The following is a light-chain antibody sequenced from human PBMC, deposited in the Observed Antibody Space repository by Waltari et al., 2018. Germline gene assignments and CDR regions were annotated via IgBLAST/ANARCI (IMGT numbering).Light chain of an antibody. V-gene: IGLV3-21*03. CDR1: NIRDKT. Sequence: SYVLTQPPSVSVAPGKTARISCAGQNIRDKTVYWYQQKPGQAPVVVIYDTTVRPAGIPDRISGSDPATLTIARVEAGDEADYYRQVWDDTDDHPVFGGGTRLTVL. CDR3: QVWDDTDDHPV. J-gene: IGLJ2*01. CDR2: DTT.